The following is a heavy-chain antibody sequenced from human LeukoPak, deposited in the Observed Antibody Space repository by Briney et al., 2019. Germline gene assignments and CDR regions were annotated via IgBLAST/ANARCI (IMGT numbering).Heavy chain of an antibody. V-gene: IGHV3-7*01. CDR1: GFTFSNYW. CDR2: INQGGNEN. Sequence: GGSLRLSCAASGFTFSNYWMSWVRQAPGKGLEWVANINQGGNENRSVASVKGRFTISRDNAKTSLFLQMNSLRAEDTAIYYCARDKEYCSGTSCYRASSFDYWGQGTLVSVSS. D-gene: IGHD2-2*01. CDR3: ARDKEYCSGTSCYRASSFDY. J-gene: IGHJ4*02.